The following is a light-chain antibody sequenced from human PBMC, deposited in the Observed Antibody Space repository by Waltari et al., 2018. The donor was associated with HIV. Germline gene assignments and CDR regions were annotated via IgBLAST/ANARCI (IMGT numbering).Light chain of an antibody. J-gene: IGLJ3*02. V-gene: IGLV2-11*01. CDR3: CSYAGSYTFV. CDR2: DVT. CDR1: SSDVGGYNS. Sequence: QSALTQPRSVSGSPGQSVAISCTGTSSDVGGYNSVSWYQQHQGKALKLMIYDVTKRPSGFPDRFSGSKSGNTASLTISGLQAEDEADYYCCSYAGSYTFVFGGGTKLTVL.